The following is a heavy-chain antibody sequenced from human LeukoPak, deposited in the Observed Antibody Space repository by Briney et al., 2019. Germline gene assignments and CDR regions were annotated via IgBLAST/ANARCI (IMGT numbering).Heavy chain of an antibody. CDR3: ARGGPIAAAARGMDV. D-gene: IGHD6-13*01. Sequence: SVEVSCKASGGTFSSYAISWVRQAPGQGLEWMGRIIPIFGIVNYAQKFQGRVTITADKSTSTAYMELSSLRSEDTAVYYCARGGPIAAAARGMDVWGQGTTVTVSS. J-gene: IGHJ6*02. CDR2: IIPIFGIV. CDR1: GGTFSSYA. V-gene: IGHV1-69*04.